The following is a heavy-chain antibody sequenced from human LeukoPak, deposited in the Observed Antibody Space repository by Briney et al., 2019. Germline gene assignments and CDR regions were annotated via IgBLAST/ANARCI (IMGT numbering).Heavy chain of an antibody. CDR2: INPNSGVT. CDR3: ARLSTPNLYYFDY. CDR1: GYTFTGYH. V-gene: IGHV1-2*02. D-gene: IGHD3-16*02. Sequence: ASVKVSCKASGYTFTGYHMHWVRQAPGQGLEWMGWINPNSGVTYYAQKFQGSVSMTRDTSISTAYMEVSRLRSDDSALYYCARLSTPNLYYFDYWGQGTLVTVSS. J-gene: IGHJ4*02.